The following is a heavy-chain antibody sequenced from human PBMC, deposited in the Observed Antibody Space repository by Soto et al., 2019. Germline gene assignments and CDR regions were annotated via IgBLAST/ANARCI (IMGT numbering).Heavy chain of an antibody. D-gene: IGHD3-22*01. CDR1: GFTFSTYS. J-gene: IGHJ6*02. Sequence: GGSLRLSCAASGFTFSTYSMNWVRQAPGKGLEWVSSISSSSSYIYYADSVKGRFTISRDNAKNSLYLQMNSLRAEDTAVYYCARYDSSGYFWPYYYYGMDVWGQGTTVTVSS. CDR2: ISSSSSYI. CDR3: ARYDSSGYFWPYYYYGMDV. V-gene: IGHV3-21*01.